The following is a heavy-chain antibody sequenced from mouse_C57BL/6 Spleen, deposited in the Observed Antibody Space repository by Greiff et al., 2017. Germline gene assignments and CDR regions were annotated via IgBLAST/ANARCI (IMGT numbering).Heavy chain of an antibody. Sequence: EVKLMESGGGLVKPGGSLKLSCAASGFTFSSYTMSWVRQTPEKRLEWVATISGGGGNTYYPDSVKGRFTISRDNAKNTLYLQMSSLRSEDTALYYCARSTEGFAYWGQGTLVTVSA. CDR2: ISGGGGNT. J-gene: IGHJ3*01. V-gene: IGHV5-9*01. CDR3: ARSTEGFAY. D-gene: IGHD1-1*01. CDR1: GFTFSSYT.